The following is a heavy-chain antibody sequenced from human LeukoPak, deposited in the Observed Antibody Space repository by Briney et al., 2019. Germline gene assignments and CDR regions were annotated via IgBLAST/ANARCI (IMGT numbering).Heavy chain of an antibody. CDR3: ARPSPYGWHFDY. CDR2: INDSAST. CDR1: GGSFSGYY. J-gene: IGHJ4*02. D-gene: IGHD3-10*01. Sequence: PSETLSLTCAVYGGSFSGYYWSWIRQPPGKGLGWIGEINDSASTNRNPSLKSRVTISVDTSKNQFSLKLTSVTAADTAMYYCARPSPYGWHFDYWGQGTLVTVSS. V-gene: IGHV4-34*01.